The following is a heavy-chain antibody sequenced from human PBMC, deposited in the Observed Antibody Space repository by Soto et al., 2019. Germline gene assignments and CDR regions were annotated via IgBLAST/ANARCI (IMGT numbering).Heavy chain of an antibody. CDR3: VRGPLTARPLDY. D-gene: IGHD6-6*01. V-gene: IGHV4-34*01. CDR1: GGSFSGYY. Sequence: QVQLQQWGAGLLKPSETLSLTCAVYGGSFSGYYWSWIRQPPGKGLEWIGEINHSGSTNYNPSLKSRVTISVDTSKNQFSLKLSSVTAADTAVYYCVRGPLTARPLDYWGQGTLVTVSS. J-gene: IGHJ4*02. CDR2: INHSGST.